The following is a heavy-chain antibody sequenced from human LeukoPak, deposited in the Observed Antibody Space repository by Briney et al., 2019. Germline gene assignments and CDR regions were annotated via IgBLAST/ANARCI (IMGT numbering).Heavy chain of an antibody. CDR3: TTALYDWNDVNY. CDR2: ISGSGGST. CDR1: GFTFSSYA. V-gene: IGHV3-23*01. D-gene: IGHD1-1*01. J-gene: IGHJ4*02. Sequence: PGGSLRLSCAASGFTFSSYAMSWVRQAPGKGLEWVSAISGSGGSTYYADSVKGRFTISRDNSKNTQFLQMNSLKTEDTAVYYCTTALYDWNDVNYWGQGTLVTVSS.